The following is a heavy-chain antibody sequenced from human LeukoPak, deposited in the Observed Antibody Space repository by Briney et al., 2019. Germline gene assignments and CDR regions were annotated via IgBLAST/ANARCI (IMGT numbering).Heavy chain of an antibody. CDR1: GGSISSGDYY. J-gene: IGHJ4*02. CDR3: ARESEQYSFDY. D-gene: IGHD1-14*01. V-gene: IGHV4-30-4*08. CDR2: IYDSGST. Sequence: SETLSLTCTVSGGSISSGDYYWRWIRQPPGKGLEWIGYIYDSGSTYYNPSLKSRVTISVDTSKNQFSLKLSSVTAADTAVYYCARESEQYSFDYWGQGTLVTVSS.